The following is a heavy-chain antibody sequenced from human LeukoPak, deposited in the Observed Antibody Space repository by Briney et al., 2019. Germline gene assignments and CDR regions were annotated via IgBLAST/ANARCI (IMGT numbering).Heavy chain of an antibody. D-gene: IGHD1-20*01. CDR1: GFTFSSYE. J-gene: IGHJ4*02. CDR2: IYDGGST. Sequence: GGSLRLSCAASGFTFSSYEMNWVRQAPGRGLEWVSVIYDGGSTFYANSVKGRFTISRDSSKNTLFLQMNSLRAEDTAVYYCARDNWDDVGWFDYWGQGTLVTVSS. CDR3: ARDNWDDVGWFDY. V-gene: IGHV3-53*01.